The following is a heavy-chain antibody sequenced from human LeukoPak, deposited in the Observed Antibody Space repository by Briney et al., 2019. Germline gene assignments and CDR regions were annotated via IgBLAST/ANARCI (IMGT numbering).Heavy chain of an antibody. CDR3: AKEASYDILTGETDY. J-gene: IGHJ4*02. V-gene: IGHV3-23*01. D-gene: IGHD3-9*01. Sequence: SGGSLRLSCAASGFTFSSYAMSWVRQAPGKGLGWVSAISGSGGSTYYADSVKGGFTISRDNSKNTLYLQMNSLRAEDTAVYYCAKEASYDILTGETDYWGQGTLVTVSS. CDR2: ISGSGGST. CDR1: GFTFSSYA.